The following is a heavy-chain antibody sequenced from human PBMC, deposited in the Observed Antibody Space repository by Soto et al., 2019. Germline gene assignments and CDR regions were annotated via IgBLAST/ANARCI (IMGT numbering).Heavy chain of an antibody. CDR2: ISSSSSYI. D-gene: IGHD3-3*01. CDR3: ARARITIFGVVIMRYFDY. J-gene: IGHJ4*02. CDR1: GFTFSSYS. V-gene: IGHV3-21*01. Sequence: GGSLRLSCAASGFTFSSYSMNWVRQAPGKGLEWVSSISSSSSYIYYADSVKGRFTISRDNAKNSLYLQMNSLRAEDTVVFYCARARITIFGVVIMRYFDYWGQGTLVTVSS.